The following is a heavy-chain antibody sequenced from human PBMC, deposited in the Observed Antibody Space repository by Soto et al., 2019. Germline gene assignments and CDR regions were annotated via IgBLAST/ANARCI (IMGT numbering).Heavy chain of an antibody. V-gene: IGHV4-39*01. CDR3: ARLEGLATISYYFDF. D-gene: IGHD3-9*01. CDR2: IYSRGNT. Sequence: SETLSLTCSVSGDSINSDKYYWGWIRQPPGKGLEWIGSIYSRGNTYYNPSLQTRVTISLDKSKSQFSLKLNSVTAADSAVYFCARLEGLATISYYFDFWGQGALVTVSS. J-gene: IGHJ4*02. CDR1: GDSINSDKYY.